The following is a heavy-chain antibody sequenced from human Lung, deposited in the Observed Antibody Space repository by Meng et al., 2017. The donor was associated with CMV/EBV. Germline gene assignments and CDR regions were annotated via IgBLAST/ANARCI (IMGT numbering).Heavy chain of an antibody. Sequence: GESLKISCAASGFTFSSHWMCWVRQAPGKGLEWVANIKADGSEKYYVDSVKGRFTVSRDNAKNSLYLQMNSLRAEDTAVYYCACNSGDCWGQG. CDR3: ACNSGDC. D-gene: IGHD3-10*01. V-gene: IGHV3-7*01. CDR2: IKADGSEK. CDR1: GFTFSSHW. J-gene: IGHJ4*02.